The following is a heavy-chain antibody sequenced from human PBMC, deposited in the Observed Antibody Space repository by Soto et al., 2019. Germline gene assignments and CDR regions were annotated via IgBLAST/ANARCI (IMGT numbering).Heavy chain of an antibody. D-gene: IGHD2-15*01. CDR1: GFTFSSYA. Sequence: EVQLLESGGGLVQPGGSLRLSCAASGFTFSSYAMSWVRQAPGKGLEWVSAISGSGGSTYYADSVKGRFTISRDNSKNTLYRQMNSLRAEDTAVYYCTKDPFSRPMGGFDYWGQGTLVTVSS. CDR2: ISGSGGST. J-gene: IGHJ4*02. V-gene: IGHV3-23*01. CDR3: TKDPFSRPMGGFDY.